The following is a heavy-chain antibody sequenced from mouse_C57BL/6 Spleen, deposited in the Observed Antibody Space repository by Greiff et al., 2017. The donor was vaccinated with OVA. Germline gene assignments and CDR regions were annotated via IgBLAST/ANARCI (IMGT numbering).Heavy chain of an antibody. CDR1: GYAFTNYL. CDR3: ARSPIITNWYFDV. D-gene: IGHD1-1*01. V-gene: IGHV1-54*01. CDR2: INPGSGGT. J-gene: IGHJ1*03. Sequence: QVQLKQSGAELVRPGTSVKVSCKASGYAFTNYLIEWVKQRPGQGLEWIGVINPGSGGTNYNEKFKGKATLTADKSSSTAYMQLSSLTSEDSAVYFCARSPIITNWYFDVWGTGTTVTVSS.